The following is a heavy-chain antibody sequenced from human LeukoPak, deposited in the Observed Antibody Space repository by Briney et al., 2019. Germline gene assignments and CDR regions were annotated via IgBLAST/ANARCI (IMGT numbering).Heavy chain of an antibody. D-gene: IGHD2-21*01. CDR2: INSDESST. V-gene: IGHV3-74*01. CDR1: GFTFSSYW. J-gene: IGHJ4*02. Sequence: PGGSLRLSCAAPGFTFSSYWMHWVRQAPGKGLVWVSRINSDESSTTYADSVKGRFTISRDNAKNTLYLQMNSLRAEDTAVYYCARGVGILDYWGQGTLVTVFS. CDR3: ARGVGILDY.